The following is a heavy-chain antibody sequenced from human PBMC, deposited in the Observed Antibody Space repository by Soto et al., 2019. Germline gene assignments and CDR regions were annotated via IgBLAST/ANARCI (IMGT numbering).Heavy chain of an antibody. CDR1: GYTLTNYA. D-gene: IGHD3-3*02. J-gene: IGHJ4*02. CDR2: INAGNGNT. CDR3: ARDQIVSGVFTRIWDS. V-gene: IGHV1-3*01. Sequence: ASVKVSCKASGYTLTNYATHWVRQAPGQRLEWMGWINAGNGNTKYSQKFQGRVTITRDTSASTAYMELSSLRSEDTAVYYCARDQIVSGVFTRIWDSGGPGTLVTVSS.